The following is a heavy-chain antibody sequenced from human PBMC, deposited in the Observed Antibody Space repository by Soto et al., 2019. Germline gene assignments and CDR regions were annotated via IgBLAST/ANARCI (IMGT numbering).Heavy chain of an antibody. J-gene: IGHJ4*02. V-gene: IGHV4-39*01. CDR3: ARRGVSSYYSNY. D-gene: IGHD2-15*01. Sequence: SETLSLTCTVSGGSISDSSYFWDWIRQPPGKRLEWIGNIYYSGSTYYNLSLKSRVTISVDTSKNQFSLKLSSVTAADTAVYYCARRGVSSYYSNYWGLGTLVTVSS. CDR2: IYYSGST. CDR1: GGSISDSSYF.